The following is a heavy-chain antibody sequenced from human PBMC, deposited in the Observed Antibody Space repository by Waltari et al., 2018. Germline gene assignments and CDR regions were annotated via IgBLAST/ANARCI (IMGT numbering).Heavy chain of an antibody. CDR2: ISSSSSTI. D-gene: IGHD3-3*01. J-gene: IGHJ5*02. Sequence: EVQLVESGGGLVQPGGSLRLSCAASGFTFSSYSMNWVRQAPGKGLEWGSYISSSSSTIYYADSVKGRFTISRDNAKNSLYLQMNSLRDEDTAVYYCAREQSDYDFWSGSPIPHNWFDPWGQGTLVTVSS. CDR3: AREQSDYDFWSGSPIPHNWFDP. CDR1: GFTFSSYS. V-gene: IGHV3-48*02.